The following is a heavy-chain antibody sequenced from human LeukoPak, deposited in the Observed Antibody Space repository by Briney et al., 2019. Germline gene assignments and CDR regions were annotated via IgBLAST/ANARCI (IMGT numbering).Heavy chain of an antibody. J-gene: IGHJ4*02. CDR2: ISYSGST. CDR1: GGSISSYY. V-gene: IGHV4-59*01. Sequence: SETLSLTCTVPGGSISSYYWSWIRQPPGKGLEWIGYISYSGSTNYNPSLKSRVSISVDTSRNQFSLKLSSVTAADTAVYYCARGRLGGSGSYYNVLDYWGQGTLVTVSS. CDR3: ARGRLGGSGSYYNVLDY. D-gene: IGHD3-10*01.